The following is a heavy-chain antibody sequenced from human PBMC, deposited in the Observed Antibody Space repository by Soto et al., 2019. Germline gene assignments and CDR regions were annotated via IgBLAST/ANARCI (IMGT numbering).Heavy chain of an antibody. CDR2: INPSGGST. Sequence: QVQLVQSGAEVKKPGASVKVSCKASGYTFTSYYMHWVRQAPGQGLEWMGIINPSGGSTSYAQKFQGRVTMTRDTSTSTVYMERSRLRYEYTAVYYCERGKESGSGYYYGGPTFDYWGQGTLVTVSS. CDR1: GYTFTSYY. V-gene: IGHV1-46*01. CDR3: ERGKESGSGYYYGGPTFDY. D-gene: IGHD3-22*01. J-gene: IGHJ4*02.